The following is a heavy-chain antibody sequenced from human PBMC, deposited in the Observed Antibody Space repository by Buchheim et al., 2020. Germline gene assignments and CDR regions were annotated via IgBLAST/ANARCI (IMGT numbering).Heavy chain of an antibody. CDR2: IYTSGST. J-gene: IGHJ4*02. CDR1: GGSISSSSYY. CDR3: ARSSYYDFWSGYFPI. Sequence: QLQLQESGPGLVKPSETLSLTCTVSGGSISSSSYYWGWIRQPPGKGLEWIGRIYTSGSTNYNPSLKSRVTISVDTSKNQFSLKLSSVTAADTAVYYCARSSYYDFWSGYFPIWGQGTL. V-gene: IGHV4-39*07. D-gene: IGHD3-3*01.